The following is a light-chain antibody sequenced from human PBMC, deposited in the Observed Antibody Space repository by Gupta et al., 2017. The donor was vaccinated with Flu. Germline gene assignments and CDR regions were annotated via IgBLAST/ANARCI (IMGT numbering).Light chain of an antibody. V-gene: IGLV2-23*02. CDR1: SSDVGSYNL. CDR3: CSYAVSSTYV. Sequence: TSSDVGSYNLVSWYQQHPGKAPKLMIYEVSKRPSGVSNRFSGSKSGNTASLTISGLQAEDEADYYCCSYAVSSTYVFGTGTKVTVL. J-gene: IGLJ1*01. CDR2: EVS.